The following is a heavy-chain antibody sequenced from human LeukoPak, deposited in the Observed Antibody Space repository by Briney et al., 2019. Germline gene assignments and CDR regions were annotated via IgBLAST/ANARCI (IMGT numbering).Heavy chain of an antibody. CDR3: ARAYYYDSSGYFPD. CDR1: GFTFADYG. V-gene: IGHV3-20*01. Sequence: GGSLRLSCAASGFTFADYGMSWVRQAPGKGLGWVSAINWNGGSTGYADSVKGRFTISRDNAKNSLYLQMNSLRAEGTALYHCARAYYYDSSGYFPDWGQGTLVTVSS. D-gene: IGHD3-22*01. CDR2: INWNGGST. J-gene: IGHJ4*02.